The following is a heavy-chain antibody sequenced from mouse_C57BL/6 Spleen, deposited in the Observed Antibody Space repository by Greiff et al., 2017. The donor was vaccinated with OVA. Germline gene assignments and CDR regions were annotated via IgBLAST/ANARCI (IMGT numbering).Heavy chain of an antibody. Sequence: EVKLMESGPGLVKPSQSLSLTCSVTGYSITSGYYWNWIRQFPGNKLEWMGYISYDGSNNYNPSLKNRISITRDTSKNQFFLKLNSVTTEDTATDYCARGRGTGYFDVWGTGTTVTVSS. CDR2: ISYDGSN. V-gene: IGHV3-6*01. CDR1: GYSITSGYY. CDR3: ARGRGTGYFDV. D-gene: IGHD3-3*01. J-gene: IGHJ1*03.